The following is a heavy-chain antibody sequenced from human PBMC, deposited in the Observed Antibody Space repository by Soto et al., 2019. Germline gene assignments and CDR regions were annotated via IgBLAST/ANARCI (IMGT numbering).Heavy chain of an antibody. J-gene: IGHJ4*02. D-gene: IGHD3-22*01. Sequence: QEQLVQSGAEVKKSGSSVKVSCKDTGGLFSSYAVSWVRQAPGQGLEWMGGIIPVFDTVYYAQKFQGRVTITGDESTNTDYMELSSLRSEATAMYYCAGGGSGYVWFNEFWGQGTLVTVSS. CDR2: IIPVFDTV. CDR1: GGLFSSYA. V-gene: IGHV1-69*01. CDR3: AGGGSGYVWFNEF.